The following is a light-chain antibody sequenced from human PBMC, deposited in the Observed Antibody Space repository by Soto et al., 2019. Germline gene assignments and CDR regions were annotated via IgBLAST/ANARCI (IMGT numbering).Light chain of an antibody. CDR2: EVS. J-gene: IGLJ2*01. Sequence: QSVLTQPPSASGSPGQSVTISCTGTSSDVGGYNYVSWYQQHPGKAPKLMIYEVSKRPSGVPHRFSGSKSGNTASLTVSGLQAEEETDNYCSAYARSNTVVFGGGTKLTVL. CDR3: SAYARSNTVV. CDR1: SSDVGGYNY. V-gene: IGLV2-8*01.